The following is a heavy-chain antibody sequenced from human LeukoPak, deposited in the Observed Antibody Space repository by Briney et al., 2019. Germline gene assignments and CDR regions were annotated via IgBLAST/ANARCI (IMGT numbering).Heavy chain of an antibody. CDR1: GFTFSSYG. CDR3: AKEQMMYSSSHFDY. V-gene: IGHV3-33*06. CDR2: ILSDGSKE. D-gene: IGHD6-19*01. J-gene: IGHJ4*02. Sequence: PGGSLRLSCAASGFTFSSYGVHWVRQAPGKGLEWVAVILSDGSKEFYTDSVKGRFTISRDNSKNTLYLQMNSLRAEDTAVYFCAKEQMMYSSSHFDYWGQGTLVTVSA.